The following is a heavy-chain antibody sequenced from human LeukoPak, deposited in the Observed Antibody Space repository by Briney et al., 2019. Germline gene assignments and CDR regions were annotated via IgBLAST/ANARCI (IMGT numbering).Heavy chain of an antibody. J-gene: IGHJ6*02. D-gene: IGHD3-3*01. Sequence: SQTLSLTCTVSGGSISSGGYYWSWIRQHPGKGLEWIGYIYYSGSTYYNPSLKSRVTISIDTSQNQFSLKLSSVTAADTAVYYCARDEAIFGAGYYYGMDVWGQGTTVTVSS. V-gene: IGHV4-31*03. CDR2: IYYSGST. CDR1: GGSISSGGYY. CDR3: ARDEAIFGAGYYYGMDV.